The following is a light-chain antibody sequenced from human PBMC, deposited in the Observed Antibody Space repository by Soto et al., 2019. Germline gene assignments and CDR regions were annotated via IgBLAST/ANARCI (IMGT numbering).Light chain of an antibody. CDR2: EVT. J-gene: IGLJ2*01. V-gene: IGLV2-14*01. CDR1: SSDVGGYNY. Sequence: QSALTQPASVSGSPGQSITISCTGTSSDVGGYNYVSWYQQHPGKAPKLMIYEVTDRPSGVSIRFSGSKSGNTASLTISGLRADDEATYYCSSDAGSDFLVFGGGTKLTVL. CDR3: SSDAGSDFLV.